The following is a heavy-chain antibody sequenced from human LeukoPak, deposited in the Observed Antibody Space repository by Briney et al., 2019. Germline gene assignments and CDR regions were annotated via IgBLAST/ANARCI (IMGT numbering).Heavy chain of an antibody. J-gene: IGHJ4*02. D-gene: IGHD2-2*01. Sequence: SETLSLTCTVSGGSISSGGYYWSWIRQHPGKGLEWIGYTYYSGSTYYNPSLKSRVTISVDTSKNQFSLKLSSVTAADTAVYYCAGYCSSTSCPYYFDYWGQGTLVTVSS. CDR2: TYYSGST. CDR1: GGSISSGGYY. V-gene: IGHV4-31*03. CDR3: AGYCSSTSCPYYFDY.